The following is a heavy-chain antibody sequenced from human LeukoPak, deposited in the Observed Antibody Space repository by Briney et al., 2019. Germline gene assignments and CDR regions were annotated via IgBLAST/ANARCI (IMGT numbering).Heavy chain of an antibody. V-gene: IGHV4-34*01. CDR2: INHSGST. Sequence: PSETLSLTCAVSGGSISSGGYSWSWIRQPPGKGLEWIGEINHSGSTNYNPSLKSRVTISVDTSKNQFSLKLSSVTAADTAVYYCARATTAVKQWLVPDYFDYWGQGTLVTVSS. J-gene: IGHJ4*02. CDR3: ARATTAVKQWLVPDYFDY. D-gene: IGHD6-19*01. CDR1: GGSISSGGYS.